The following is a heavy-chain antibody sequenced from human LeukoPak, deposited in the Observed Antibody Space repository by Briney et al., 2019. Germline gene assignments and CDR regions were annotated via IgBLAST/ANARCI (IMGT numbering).Heavy chain of an antibody. CDR3: AILGVVNFYFDY. CDR2: IYYSGST. Sequence: SETLSLTCTVSGGSISSYYWSWIRQPPGKGLEWIGYIYYSGSTNYNPSLKSRVTISVDTSKNQFSLKLSSVTAADTAVYYCAILGVVNFYFDYWGQGTLVTVSS. CDR1: GGSISSYY. J-gene: IGHJ4*02. V-gene: IGHV4-59*08. D-gene: IGHD3-3*01.